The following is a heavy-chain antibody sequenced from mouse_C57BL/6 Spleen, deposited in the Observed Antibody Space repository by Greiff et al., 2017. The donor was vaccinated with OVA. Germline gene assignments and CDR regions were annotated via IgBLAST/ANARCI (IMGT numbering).Heavy chain of an antibody. J-gene: IGHJ4*01. D-gene: IGHD1-1*01. V-gene: IGHV1-15*01. CDR1: GYTFTDYE. Sequence: VQLQQSGAELVRPGASVTLSCKASGYTFTDYEMHWVKQTPVHGLEWIGAIDPETGGTAYNQKFKGKALLTADKSSSTAYMELRSLTSEDAAVYYCTRGGYGPYAMDYWGQGTSVTVAS. CDR2: IDPETGGT. CDR3: TRGGYGPYAMDY.